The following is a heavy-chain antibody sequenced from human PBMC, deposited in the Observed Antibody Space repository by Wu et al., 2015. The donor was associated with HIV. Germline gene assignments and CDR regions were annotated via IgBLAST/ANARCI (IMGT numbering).Heavy chain of an antibody. CDR1: GGTFSSYA. V-gene: IGHV1-69*04. CDR2: IIPIFGNT. D-gene: IGHD3-22*01. CDR3: ATNYYDSSGTSYYYYYMDV. Sequence: QVQLVQSGAEVKKPGSSVKVSCKASGGTFSSYAISWVRQAPGQGLEWMGRIIPIFGNTNYAQKLQGRVTMTTDTSTSTAYMELRSLRSDDTAVYYCATNYYDSSGTSYYYYYMDVWGKGTTVTVSS. J-gene: IGHJ6*03.